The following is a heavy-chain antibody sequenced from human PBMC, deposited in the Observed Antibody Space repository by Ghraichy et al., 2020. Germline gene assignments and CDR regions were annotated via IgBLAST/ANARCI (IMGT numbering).Heavy chain of an antibody. Sequence: GGSLRLSCAASGFTFSSYSMNWVRQAPGKGLEWVSYISSSSSTIYYADSVKGRFTISRDNAKNSLYLQMNSLRAEDTAVYYCARVGGGWDYWGQGTLVTVSS. CDR1: GFTFSSYS. CDR3: ARVGGGWDY. J-gene: IGHJ4*02. CDR2: ISSSSSTI. V-gene: IGHV3-48*01. D-gene: IGHD6-19*01.